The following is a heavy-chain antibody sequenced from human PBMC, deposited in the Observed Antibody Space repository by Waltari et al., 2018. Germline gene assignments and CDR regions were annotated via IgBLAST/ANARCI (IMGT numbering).Heavy chain of an antibody. CDR1: GFTYSMYG. CDR2: SNSDGSST. V-gene: IGHV3-74*01. D-gene: IGHD4-17*01. Sequence: EVQLVESGGGLVQPGGSLRLPCAASGFTYSMYGMHWVRQAPGKGLVGVSRSNSDGSSTSYADSVKGRFTISKDNAKNTVYLQMNSLRAEDTAIYYCARGARRTTVTTGWWYFDLWGRGTLVTVSS. CDR3: ARGARRTTVTTGWWYFDL. J-gene: IGHJ2*01.